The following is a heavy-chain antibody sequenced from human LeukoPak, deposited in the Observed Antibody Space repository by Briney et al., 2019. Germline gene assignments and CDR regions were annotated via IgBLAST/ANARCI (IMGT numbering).Heavy chain of an antibody. V-gene: IGHV3-30*18. CDR3: AKCSGGSCYYYGMDV. D-gene: IGHD2-15*01. J-gene: IGHJ6*02. CDR1: GFTFSSYG. CDR2: ISYDGSNK. Sequence: GGSLRLSCAASGFTFSSYGMHWVRQAPGKGLEWVAVISYDGSNKYYADSVKGRFTISRDNSKNTLYLQMNSLRVEDTAVYYCAKCSGGSCYYYGMDVWGQGPRSPSP.